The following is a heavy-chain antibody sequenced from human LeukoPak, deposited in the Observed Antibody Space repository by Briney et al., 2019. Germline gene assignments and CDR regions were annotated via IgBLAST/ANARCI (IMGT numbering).Heavy chain of an antibody. CDR1: GGTFSTYA. D-gene: IGHD1-26*01. CDR3: ARVFARSGEISGSYYYY. V-gene: IGHV1-69*05. Sequence: SVKVSCKASGGTFSTYAINWVRQAPGQGLEWMGGIIPIFGTANYAQKFQGRVTITKDESTSTAYMELSSLRSEDTAVYYCARVFARSGEISGSYYYYWGQGTLVTVSS. CDR2: IIPIFGTA. J-gene: IGHJ4*02.